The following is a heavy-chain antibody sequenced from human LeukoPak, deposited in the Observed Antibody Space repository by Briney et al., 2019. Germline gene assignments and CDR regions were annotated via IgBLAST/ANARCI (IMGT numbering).Heavy chain of an antibody. V-gene: IGHV4-61*02. CDR1: GGSISSGSYY. Sequence: PSETLSLTCTVSGGSISSGSYYWSWIRQPAGKGLEWIGRIYTSGSTNYNPSLKSRVTTSVDTSKNQFSLRLTSVTAADTAVYYCARGLGKQQLVKILELYYWGQGTLVTVSS. CDR3: ARGLGKQQLVKILELYY. J-gene: IGHJ4*02. CDR2: IYTSGST. D-gene: IGHD6-13*01.